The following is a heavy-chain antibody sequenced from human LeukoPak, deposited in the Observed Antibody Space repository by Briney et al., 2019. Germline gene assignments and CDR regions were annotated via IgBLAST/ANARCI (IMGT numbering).Heavy chain of an antibody. Sequence: ASVKVSCKASGHTFINYGITWVRQAPGQGLDWMGWISSYNGNTNYAQKFQGRVTMTTDTSTSTAYMELKSLRSDDTAVYHCARDGFSSSWPYYFDFWGQGSLVTVSS. CDR2: ISSYNGNT. CDR3: ARDGFSSSWPYYFDF. CDR1: GHTFINYG. J-gene: IGHJ4*02. D-gene: IGHD6-13*01. V-gene: IGHV1-18*01.